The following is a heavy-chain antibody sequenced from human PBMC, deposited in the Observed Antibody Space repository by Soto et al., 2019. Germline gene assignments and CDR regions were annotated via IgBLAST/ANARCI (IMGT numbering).Heavy chain of an antibody. CDR2: ISAYNGNT. V-gene: IGHV1-18*01. J-gene: IGHJ4*02. CDR1: GYTFTSDG. D-gene: IGHD3-16*01. CDR3: ARDGGSLGDY. Sequence: QVQLVQSGAEVKKPGASVKVSCKASGYTFTSDGSSWVRQAPGQGLEWMGWISAYNGNTNYAQKLQGRVTRTTDTSTRTAYMERRRLRSDDTDVYYCARDGGSLGDYWGQGTLVTVSS.